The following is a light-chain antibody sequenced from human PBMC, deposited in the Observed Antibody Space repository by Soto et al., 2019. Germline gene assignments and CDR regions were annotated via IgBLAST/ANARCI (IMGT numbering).Light chain of an antibody. CDR2: NNN. Sequence: QSVLTQPPSASGTPGQRVTISCSGGSSNIGSNTLNWYQQVPGTAPRVLIYNNNQRPSGVADRFSGSKSGTSASLAISGLQSEDEADYYCAAWDDSLNGWVFGGGTKLTVL. J-gene: IGLJ3*02. CDR3: AAWDDSLNGWV. V-gene: IGLV1-44*01. CDR1: SSNIGSNT.